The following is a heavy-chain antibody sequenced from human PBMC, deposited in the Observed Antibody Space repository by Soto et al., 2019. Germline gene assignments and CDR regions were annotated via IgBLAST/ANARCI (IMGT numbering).Heavy chain of an antibody. CDR1: GFTFSSYS. V-gene: IGHV3-48*04. Sequence: LRLSCAASGFTFSSYSMNWVRQAPGKGLEWVSYISSSSSTIYYADSVKGRFTISRDNAKNSLYLQMNSLRAEDTAVYYCASFDGSSEYWYFDLWGRGTLVTVSS. CDR2: ISSSSSTI. J-gene: IGHJ2*01. CDR3: ASFDGSSEYWYFDL. D-gene: IGHD6-6*01.